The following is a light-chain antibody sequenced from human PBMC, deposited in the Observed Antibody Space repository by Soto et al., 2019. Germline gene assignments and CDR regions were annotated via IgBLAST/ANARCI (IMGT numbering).Light chain of an antibody. CDR3: AAWDDSLSGWV. V-gene: IGLV1-47*02. Sequence: QSVLTQPPSASGTPGQRVTISCSGSSSNIGRDYVCWYQQLPGTAPKLLIYTNNQRPSGVPDRFSGSKSGTSASLAISGLRSEDEADYYCAAWDDSLSGWVFGGGTKLTVL. CDR1: SSNIGRDY. J-gene: IGLJ3*02. CDR2: TNN.